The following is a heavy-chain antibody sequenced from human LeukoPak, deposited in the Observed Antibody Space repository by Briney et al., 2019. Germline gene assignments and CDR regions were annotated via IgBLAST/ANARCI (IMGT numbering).Heavy chain of an antibody. V-gene: IGHV1-69*13. Sequence: SVKVSCKVSGYTLTELSMHWVRQAPGKGLEWMGGIIPIFGTANYAQKFQGRVTITADESTSTAYMELSSLRSEDTAVYYCARDRMGGSYSIYYYYGMDVWGQGTTVTVSS. J-gene: IGHJ6*02. CDR2: IIPIFGTA. CDR1: GYTLTELS. D-gene: IGHD1-26*01. CDR3: ARDRMGGSYSIYYYYGMDV.